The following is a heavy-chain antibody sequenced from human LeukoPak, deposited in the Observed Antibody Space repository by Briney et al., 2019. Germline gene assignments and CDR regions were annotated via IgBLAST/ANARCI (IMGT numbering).Heavy chain of an antibody. Sequence: GGSLRLSCAASGFTLSTYGMTWVRQAPGKGLEWVSSIRGSGDYTDYAASVRGRFTISRDNSKNTLHLHMNSLSAEDTAVYFCGRDPNGDYVGAFEFWGQGTLVTVSS. CDR1: GFTLSTYG. J-gene: IGHJ3*01. V-gene: IGHV3-23*01. CDR2: IRGSGDYT. CDR3: GRDPNGDYVGAFEF. D-gene: IGHD4-17*01.